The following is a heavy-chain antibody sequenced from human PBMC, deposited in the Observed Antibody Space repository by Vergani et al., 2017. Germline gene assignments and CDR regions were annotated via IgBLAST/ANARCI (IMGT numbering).Heavy chain of an antibody. CDR2: ISWNSGSI. D-gene: IGHD1-26*01. J-gene: IGHJ4*02. V-gene: IGHV3-9*01. CDR1: GFTFDDYA. CDR3: AKDIGVGQWELLFDY. Sequence: EVQLVESGGGLVQPGRSLRLSCAASGFTFDDYAMHWVRQAPGKGLEWVSGISWNSGSIGYADSVKGRFTISSDNAKNSLYLQMNSLRAEDTALYYCAKDIGVGQWELLFDYWGQGTLVTVSS.